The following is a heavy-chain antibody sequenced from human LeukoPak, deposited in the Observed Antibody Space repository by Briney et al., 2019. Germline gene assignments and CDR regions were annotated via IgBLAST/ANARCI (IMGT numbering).Heavy chain of an antibody. D-gene: IGHD2-2*01. Sequence: SQTLSLTRAISGDSVSSNSVTWNWIRQSPSRGLEWLGRTYYRSMWYNDYAVSVRGRITVNPDTSKNQFSLHLNSVTPKDTAVYYCARRLTQYDCFDPWGQGILVTVSS. CDR2: TYYRSMWYN. J-gene: IGHJ5*02. CDR3: ARRLTQYDCFDP. V-gene: IGHV6-1*01. CDR1: GDSVSSNSVT.